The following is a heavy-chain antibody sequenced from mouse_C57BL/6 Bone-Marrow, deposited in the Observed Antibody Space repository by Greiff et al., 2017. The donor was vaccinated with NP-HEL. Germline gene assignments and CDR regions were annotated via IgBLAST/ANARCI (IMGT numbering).Heavy chain of an antibody. CDR1: GFTFSSYA. V-gene: IGHV5-4*01. Sequence: EVKVEESGGGLVKPGGSLKLSCAASGFTFSSYAMSWVRQTPEKRLEWVATISDGGSYTYYPDNVKGRFTISRDNAKNNLYLQMSHLNSEDTAMYYCARDEKLRSSWFAYWGQGTLVTVSA. CDR2: ISDGGSYT. J-gene: IGHJ3*01. D-gene: IGHD3-2*02. CDR3: ARDEKLRSSWFAY.